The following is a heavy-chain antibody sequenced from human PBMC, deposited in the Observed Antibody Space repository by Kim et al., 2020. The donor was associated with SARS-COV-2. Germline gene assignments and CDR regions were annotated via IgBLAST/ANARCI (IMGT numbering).Heavy chain of an antibody. V-gene: IGHV1-69*04. D-gene: IGHD3-9*01. Sequence: SVKVSCKASGGTFSSYAISWVRQAPGQGLEWMGRIIPILGIANYAQKFQGRVTITADKSTSTAYMELSSLRSEDTAVYYCAREAGYDILTGPTHSLNAFDIWGQGTMVTVSS. CDR2: IIPILGIA. CDR3: AREAGYDILTGPTHSLNAFDI. CDR1: GGTFSSYA. J-gene: IGHJ3*02.